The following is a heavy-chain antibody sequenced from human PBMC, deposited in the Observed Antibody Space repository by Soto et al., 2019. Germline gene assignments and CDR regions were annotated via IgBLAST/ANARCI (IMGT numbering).Heavy chain of an antibody. CDR1: GFTFSSYG. CDR2: IWYDGSNK. D-gene: IGHD3-22*01. Sequence: QVQLVESGGGVVQPGRSLRLSCAASGFTFSSYGMHWVRQAPGKGLEWVAVIWYDGSNKYYAASVKGRFTISRDNSKNPLYLQMNSLRAEDTAVYYCAREIFDSSGYPDYWGQGTLVTVSS. V-gene: IGHV3-33*01. CDR3: AREIFDSSGYPDY. J-gene: IGHJ4*02.